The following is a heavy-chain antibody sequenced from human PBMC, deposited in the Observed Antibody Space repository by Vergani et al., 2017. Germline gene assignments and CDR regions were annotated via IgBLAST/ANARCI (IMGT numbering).Heavy chain of an antibody. CDR2: ISYDGSNK. D-gene: IGHD2/OR15-2a*01. Sequence: QVQLVESGGGVVQPGRSLRLSCAASGFTFSNYAMHWVRQAPGKGLEWVAIISYDGSNKYYADSVKGRFTISRDNSKNTVFLQMHSLRAEDTAIYYCVKEKIDLGSYFFDSWGHGILVTVSS. J-gene: IGHJ4*01. V-gene: IGHV3-30-3*01. CDR1: GFTFSNYA. CDR3: VKEKIDLGSYFFDS.